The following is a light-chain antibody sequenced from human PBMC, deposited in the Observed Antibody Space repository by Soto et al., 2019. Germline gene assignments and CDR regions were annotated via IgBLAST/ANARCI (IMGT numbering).Light chain of an antibody. Sequence: EIVLTQSPGTLSLSPGERATLSCRASQSVSSSYLAWYQQKPGQAPRLLIYGATNRATGIPDRFSGSGSGTDFTLTNSRMEPEDFSVYYCQQYCCSPLFTFGPGTKVDIK. J-gene: IGKJ3*01. V-gene: IGKV3-20*01. CDR3: QQYCCSPLFT. CDR2: GAT. CDR1: QSVSSSY.